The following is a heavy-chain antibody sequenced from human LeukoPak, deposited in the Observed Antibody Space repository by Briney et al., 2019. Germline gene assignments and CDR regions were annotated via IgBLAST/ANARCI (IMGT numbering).Heavy chain of an antibody. Sequence: GGSLRLSCVASGFTFNNYWLHWVRQAPGKGLVWVSHINSDGSSTGYADSVKGRFTISRDNSKNTLYLQMNSLRAEDTAVYYCATYYYDSSGYRIDAFDIWGQGTMVTVSS. CDR2: INSDGSST. CDR1: GFTFNNYW. CDR3: ATYYYDSSGYRIDAFDI. D-gene: IGHD3-22*01. V-gene: IGHV3-74*01. J-gene: IGHJ3*02.